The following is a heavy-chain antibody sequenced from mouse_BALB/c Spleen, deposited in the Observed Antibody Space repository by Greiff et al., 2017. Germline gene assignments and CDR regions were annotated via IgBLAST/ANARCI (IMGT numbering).Heavy chain of an antibody. CDR3: ARSEGVDY. CDR2: INPSTGYT. CDR1: GYTFTSYW. V-gene: IGHV1-7*01. Sequence: QVQLQQSGAELAKPGASVKMSCKASGYTFTSYWMHWVKQRPGQGLEWIGYINPSTGYTEYNQKFKDKATLTADKSSSTAYMQLSSLTSEDSAVYYCARSEGVDYWGQGTTLTVSS. J-gene: IGHJ2*01.